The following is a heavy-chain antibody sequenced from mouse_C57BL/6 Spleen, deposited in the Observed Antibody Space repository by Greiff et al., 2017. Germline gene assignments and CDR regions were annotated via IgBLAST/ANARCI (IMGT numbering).Heavy chain of an antibody. CDR3: AKFPHYGSTHMDY. CDR2: ISGGGGNT. J-gene: IGHJ4*01. D-gene: IGHD1-1*01. V-gene: IGHV5-9*01. Sequence: EVKLVESGGGLVKPGGSLKLSCAASGFTFSSYTMSWVRQTPEKRLEWVATISGGGGNTYYPDSVKGRFTISRDNAKNTLYLQMNSLRSEDTALYYCAKFPHYGSTHMDYWGQGTSVTVSS. CDR1: GFTFSSYT.